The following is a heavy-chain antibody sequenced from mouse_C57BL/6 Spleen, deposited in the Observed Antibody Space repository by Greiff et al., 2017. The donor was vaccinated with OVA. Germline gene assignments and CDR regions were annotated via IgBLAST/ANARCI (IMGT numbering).Heavy chain of an antibody. D-gene: IGHD1-1*01. CDR2: IHPNSGST. Sequence: QVQLQQPGAELVKPGASVKLSCKASGYTFTSYWMHWVKQRPGQGLEWIGMIHPNSGSTNYNEKFKSKATLTVDKSSSTAYMQLSSLTSEDSAVYYCAREGTSTVVATGYFDVWRTGTTVTVSS. J-gene: IGHJ1*03. CDR1: GYTFTSYW. V-gene: IGHV1-64*01. CDR3: AREGTSTVVATGYFDV.